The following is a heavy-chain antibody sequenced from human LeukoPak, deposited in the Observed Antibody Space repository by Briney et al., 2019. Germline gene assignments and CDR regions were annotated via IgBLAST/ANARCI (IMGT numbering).Heavy chain of an antibody. CDR3: ARGWSSSWYDY. Sequence: SETLSLTCTVSGGFISTYYWSWIRQPPGKGLEWIGYIYYSGSTYYNPSLKSRVTISVDTSKNQFSLKLSSVTAADTAVYYCARGWSSSWYDYWGQGTLVTVSS. CDR1: GGFISTYY. CDR2: IYYSGST. D-gene: IGHD6-13*01. V-gene: IGHV4-59*08. J-gene: IGHJ4*02.